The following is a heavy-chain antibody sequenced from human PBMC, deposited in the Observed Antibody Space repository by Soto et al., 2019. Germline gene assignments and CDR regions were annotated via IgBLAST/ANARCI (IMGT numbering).Heavy chain of an antibody. CDR1: GYTFTSYD. CDR3: ARFPAVYDFWSGYSIYYYYYYMDV. CDR2: MNPNSGNT. V-gene: IGHV1-8*01. D-gene: IGHD3-3*01. Sequence: ASVKVSCKASGYTFTSYDINWVRQATGQGLEWMGWMNPNSGNTGYAQKFQGRVTMTRNTSISTAYMELSSLRSEDTAVYYCARFPAVYDFWSGYSIYYYYYYMDVWGKGTTVTVSS. J-gene: IGHJ6*03.